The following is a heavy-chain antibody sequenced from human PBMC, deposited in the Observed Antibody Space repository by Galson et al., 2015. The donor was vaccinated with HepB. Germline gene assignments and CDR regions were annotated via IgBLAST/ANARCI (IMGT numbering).Heavy chain of an antibody. J-gene: IGHJ4*02. D-gene: IGHD2-8*02. Sequence: SVKVSCKASGYNFTNYAINWVRQAPGQGLEWMGWINTNTGDPTYAQGFSGRFVFSLDTSVSTAYLQVNSLKTEDAAVYYCASPITTTGPLDYWGQGTLVTVSS. CDR1: GYNFTNYA. V-gene: IGHV7-4-1*02. CDR3: ASPITTTGPLDY. CDR2: INTNTGDP.